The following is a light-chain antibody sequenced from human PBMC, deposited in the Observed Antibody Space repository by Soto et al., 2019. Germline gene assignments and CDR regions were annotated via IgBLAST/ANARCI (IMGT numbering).Light chain of an antibody. CDR2: GAS. J-gene: IGKJ5*01. V-gene: IGKV3-15*01. CDR1: QSVSSS. Sequence: EIVMTQSPATLSVSPGEGATLSCRASQSVSSSLAWYQQKPGQAPRLLILGASTRATGIPARFSGSGSGTEFTLSISSLQSEDFAVYYCKQYKEWPPFTFGQGTRLEIK. CDR3: KQYKEWPPFT.